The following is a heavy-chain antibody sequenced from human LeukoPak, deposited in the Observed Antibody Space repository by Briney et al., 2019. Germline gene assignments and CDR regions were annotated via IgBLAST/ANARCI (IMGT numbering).Heavy chain of an antibody. J-gene: IGHJ4*02. CDR1: GFTVSSNY. CDR2: IYSGGST. Sequence: PGGSLRLSCAASGFTVSSNYMSWVRQAPGKGLEWVSVIYSGGSTYYADSVKGRFTISRDNSKNTLYLQMNSLRAEDTAVYYCARDIPYDFWSGYYTHWGQGTLVTFSS. V-gene: IGHV3-66*02. D-gene: IGHD3-3*01. CDR3: ARDIPYDFWSGYYTH.